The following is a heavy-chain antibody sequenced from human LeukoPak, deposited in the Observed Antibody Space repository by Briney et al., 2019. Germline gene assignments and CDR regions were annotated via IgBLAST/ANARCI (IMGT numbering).Heavy chain of an antibody. CDR3: ARSIYDSSGYYYWFDY. CDR1: GFTVSSNY. J-gene: IGHJ4*02. V-gene: IGHV3-53*01. D-gene: IGHD3-22*01. Sequence: QPGGSLRLSCAASGFTVSSNYMSWVRQAPGKGLEWVSVIYSGGSTYYADSVKGRFTISRDNSKNTLYLQMNSLRAEDTAVYYCARSIYDSSGYYYWFDYWGQGTLDTVSS. CDR2: IYSGGST.